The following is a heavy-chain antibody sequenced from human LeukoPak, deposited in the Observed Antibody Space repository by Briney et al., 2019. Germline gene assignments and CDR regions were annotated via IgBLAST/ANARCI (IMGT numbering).Heavy chain of an antibody. D-gene: IGHD7-27*01. CDR1: GFILGTYW. CDR2: IKQDGSEE. Sequence: GGSLRLSCAASGFILGTYWMNWVRQAPGKGLEWVANIKQDGSEENYVGSVKGRFTISRDNAKNSLYLQMNSLRAEDTAVYYCVRYWGYYGMDVWGQGTTVTVSS. J-gene: IGHJ6*02. CDR3: VRYWGYYGMDV. V-gene: IGHV3-7*01.